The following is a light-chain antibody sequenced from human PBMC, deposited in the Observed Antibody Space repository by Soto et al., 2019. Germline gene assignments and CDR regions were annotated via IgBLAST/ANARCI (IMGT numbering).Light chain of an antibody. CDR1: SSNIGSFH. Sequence: QAVVTQPPTASGTPGQRVTISCSGSSSNIGSFHVFWYHQLPGTAPKLLIFRNNQRASGVPDRFSASKSGTSASLAISGLRSEDEADYFCATWDDSLSGPVFGGGTQLTVL. J-gene: IGLJ3*02. CDR3: ATWDDSLSGPV. V-gene: IGLV1-47*01. CDR2: RNN.